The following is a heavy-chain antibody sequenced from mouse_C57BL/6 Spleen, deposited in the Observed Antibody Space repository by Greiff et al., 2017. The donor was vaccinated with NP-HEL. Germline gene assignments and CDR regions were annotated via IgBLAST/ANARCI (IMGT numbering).Heavy chain of an antibody. V-gene: IGHV1-82*01. D-gene: IGHD1-1*01. CDR2: IYPGDGAT. CDR1: GYAFSSSW. J-gene: IGHJ4*01. Sequence: QVQLQQSGPELVKPGASVKISCKASGYAFSSSWMNWVKQRPGKGLEWIGRIYPGDGATNYNGKFKGKATLTADKSSSTAYMQLSSLTSEDSAVYSCARLSATVVAPYSAMDYWGQGTLVTVSS. CDR3: ARLSATVVAPYSAMDY.